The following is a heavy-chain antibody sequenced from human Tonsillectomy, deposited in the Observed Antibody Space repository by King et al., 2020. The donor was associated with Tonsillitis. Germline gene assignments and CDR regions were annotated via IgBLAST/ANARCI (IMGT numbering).Heavy chain of an antibody. CDR3: ARDLSGYYLVPLYFDL. CDR1: GFTFSSYS. Sequence: QLVQSGGGLVKPGGSLRLSCAASGFTFSSYSMNWVRQAPGKGLEWVSSISSSSSYIYYADSVKGRFTISRDNAKNSLYLQMNSLRAEDTAVYYCARDLSGYYLVPLYFDLWGRGTLVTVSS. CDR2: ISSSSSYI. D-gene: IGHD3-22*01. J-gene: IGHJ2*01. V-gene: IGHV3-21*01.